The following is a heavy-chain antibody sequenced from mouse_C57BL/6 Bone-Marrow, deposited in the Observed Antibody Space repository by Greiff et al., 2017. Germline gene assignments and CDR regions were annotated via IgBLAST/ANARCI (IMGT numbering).Heavy chain of an antibody. D-gene: IGHD1-1*01. Sequence: EVQLVESGGGLVKPGGSLKLSCAASGFTFSSYTMSWVRQTPGKRLEWVATISGGGGNTYYPDSVKGRFTISRDNAKNTLYLQMSSLRSEDTALYYCARQDLLLQRYFDYWGQGTTLTVSS. J-gene: IGHJ2*01. CDR1: GFTFSSYT. CDR3: ARQDLLLQRYFDY. CDR2: ISGGGGNT. V-gene: IGHV5-9*01.